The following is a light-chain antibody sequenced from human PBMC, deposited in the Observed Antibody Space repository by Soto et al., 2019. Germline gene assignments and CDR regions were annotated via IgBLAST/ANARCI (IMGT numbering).Light chain of an antibody. J-gene: IGKJ1*01. V-gene: IGKV1-5*01. CDR1: QSIGSW. CDR3: QQYDSYSWT. CDR2: DAS. Sequence: DIQMTQSPSTLSASVGDRVTITCRASQSIGSWLAWYQQKPGRAPNLLIYDASSLESGVPSRFSGSGSGTEFTLTISSLQPDDFATYYCQQYDSYSWTVGQGTKVDIK.